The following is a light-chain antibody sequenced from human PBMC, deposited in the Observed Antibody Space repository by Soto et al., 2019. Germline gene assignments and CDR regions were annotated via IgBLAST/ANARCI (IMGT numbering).Light chain of an antibody. J-gene: IGLJ2*01. Sequence: QSVLTQPASVSGSPGQSITISCTGTSRDVGTYNYVSWYQHHPGKAPKLMIYDVSNRPSGVSNRFSGSKSGNTASLTISGLQAEDEADYYCSSYTSSSTLLFGGGTKVTVL. CDR1: SRDVGTYNY. CDR2: DVS. CDR3: SSYTSSSTLL. V-gene: IGLV2-14*03.